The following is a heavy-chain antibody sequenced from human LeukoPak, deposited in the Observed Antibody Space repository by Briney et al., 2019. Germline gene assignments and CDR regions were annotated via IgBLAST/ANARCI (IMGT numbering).Heavy chain of an antibody. D-gene: IGHD2-15*01. CDR3: ARDGGYFNWFDP. CDR2: IYYSGST. J-gene: IGHJ5*02. V-gene: IGHV4-59*01. CDR1: GGSISSYY. Sequence: SETLSLTCTVSGGSISSYYWSWIRQPPGKGLEWIGYIYYSGSTNYNPPLKSRVTISVDTSKNQFSLKLSSVTAADTAVYYCARDGGYFNWFDPWGQGTLVTVSS.